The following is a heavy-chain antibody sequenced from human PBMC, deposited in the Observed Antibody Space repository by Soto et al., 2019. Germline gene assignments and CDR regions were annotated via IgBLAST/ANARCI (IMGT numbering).Heavy chain of an antibody. V-gene: IGHV3-33*01. Sequence: QVQLVESGGGVVQPGRSLRLSCAASGFTFSSYGMHWVRQAPGKGLEWVAVIWSDGSNKYYADSVKGRFTISRDNSKNTLYLQMNSLRAEDTAVYYCARAFWQQLDPIDYWGQGTLVTVSS. D-gene: IGHD6-13*01. J-gene: IGHJ4*02. CDR3: ARAFWQQLDPIDY. CDR1: GFTFSSYG. CDR2: IWSDGSNK.